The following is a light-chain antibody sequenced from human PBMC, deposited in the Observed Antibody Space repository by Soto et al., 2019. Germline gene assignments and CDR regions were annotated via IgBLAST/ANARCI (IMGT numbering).Light chain of an antibody. Sequence: RDTLSCGAARRRISSKLAWYQQKPGQAPRLLVYGASIRAPGIPDRFSGSESGTEFTLTITILQPDDFAVYYCQQYAFWPITFGQVTRLAIK. CDR3: QQYAFWPIT. CDR2: GAS. J-gene: IGKJ5*01. V-gene: IGKV3D-15*03. CDR1: RRISSK.